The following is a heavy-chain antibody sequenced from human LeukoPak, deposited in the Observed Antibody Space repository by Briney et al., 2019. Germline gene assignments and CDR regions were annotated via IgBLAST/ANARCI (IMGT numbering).Heavy chain of an antibody. CDR2: IICSSGYI. D-gene: IGHD5-18*01. V-gene: IGHV3-21*01. J-gene: IGHJ4*02. Sequence: GGPLRLSCAASGITFSRYSMNWVRQATGKGLEWVSDIICSSGYILCRDSVKGRFNISRHIDKHALYPHMNSLREEDTAVYYCARNCGYTCGHPLDYWGQGTLVTVSS. CDR3: ARNCGYTCGHPLDY. CDR1: GITFSRYS.